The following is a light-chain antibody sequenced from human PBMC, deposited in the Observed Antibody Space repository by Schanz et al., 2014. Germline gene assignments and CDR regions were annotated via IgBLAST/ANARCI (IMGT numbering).Light chain of an antibody. CDR1: YGHDNYD. J-gene: IGLJ3*02. CDR3: QTWGTAIRV. V-gene: IGLV4-69*01. Sequence: QLVLTQSPSASASLGASVKLTCTLTYGHDNYDIAWHQQQADRGPRYLMTVNTDGSHRKGDGIPDRFSGSRSGAERYLTISSRQSEDEADYYCQTWGTAIRVFGGGTKLTVL. CDR2: VNTDGSH.